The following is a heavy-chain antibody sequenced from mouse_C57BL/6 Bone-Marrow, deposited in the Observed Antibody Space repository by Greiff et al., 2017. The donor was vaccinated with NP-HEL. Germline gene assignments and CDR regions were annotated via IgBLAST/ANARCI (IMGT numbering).Heavy chain of an antibody. D-gene: IGHD4-1*01. Sequence: DVQLQESGPGLVKPSQSLSLTCSVTGYSITSGYYWNWILQFPGNKLEWMGYISYDGSNNYNPSLKNRISITRDTSKNQFFLKLNSVTTEDTATYYCARETGMFFDYWGQGTTLTVSS. CDR2: ISYDGSN. V-gene: IGHV3-6*01. CDR3: ARETGMFFDY. J-gene: IGHJ2*01. CDR1: GYSITSGYY.